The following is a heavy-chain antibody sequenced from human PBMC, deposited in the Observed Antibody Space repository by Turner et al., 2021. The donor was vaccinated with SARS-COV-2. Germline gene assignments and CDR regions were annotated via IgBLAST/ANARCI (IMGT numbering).Heavy chain of an antibody. CDR2: ISGSGGST. CDR1: GFPFNSDA. V-gene: IGHV3-23*01. CDR3: AKGYSPDY. D-gene: IGHD4-4*01. Sequence: EVQLLESGGGLVQPGGSLRLSCAASGFPFNSDAMSWVRQAPGKGMEWVSAISGSGGSTYYADSVKGRFTISRDNSKNTLYLQMNSLRAEDTAVYYCAKGYSPDYWGQGTLVTVSS. J-gene: IGHJ4*02.